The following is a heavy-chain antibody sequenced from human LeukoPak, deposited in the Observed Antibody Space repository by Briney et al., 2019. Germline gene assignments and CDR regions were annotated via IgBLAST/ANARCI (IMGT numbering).Heavy chain of an antibody. J-gene: IGHJ4*02. CDR2: IWYDGSNK. Sequence: GGSLRLSCAASGFTFSSYGMHWVRQAPGKGQEWVAVIWYDGSNKYYADSVKGRFTISRDNSKNTLYLQMNSLRAEDTAVYYCAKDGSGSGSYYAYYFDYWGQGTLVTVSS. CDR1: GFTFSSYG. D-gene: IGHD3-10*01. V-gene: IGHV3-33*06. CDR3: AKDGSGSGSYYAYYFDY.